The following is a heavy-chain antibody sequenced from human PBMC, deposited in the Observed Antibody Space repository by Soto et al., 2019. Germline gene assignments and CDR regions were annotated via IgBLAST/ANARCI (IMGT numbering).Heavy chain of an antibody. Sequence: ESGGGVVQPGRSLRLSCAASGFTFSSYGMHWVRQAPGKGLEWVAVIWYDGSNKYYADSVKGRFTISRDNSKNTLYLQMNSLRAEDTAVYYCARAMDDYGEGLDAFDIWGQGTMVTVSS. CDR2: IWYDGSNK. CDR3: ARAMDDYGEGLDAFDI. J-gene: IGHJ3*02. CDR1: GFTFSSYG. D-gene: IGHD4-17*01. V-gene: IGHV3-33*01.